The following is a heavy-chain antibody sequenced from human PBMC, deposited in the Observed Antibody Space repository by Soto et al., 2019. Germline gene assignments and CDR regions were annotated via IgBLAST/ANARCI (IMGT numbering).Heavy chain of an antibody. CDR1: GYTRTELS. CDR2: FDPEDGET. Sequence: SVKVSCKVSGYTRTELSMHWVRQAPGKGLEWMGGFDPEDGETIYAQKFQGRVTMTEDTSTDTAYMELSSLRSEDTAVYYCATVLYCIGGSCSWYYFNYWGQGTLVTVSS. V-gene: IGHV1-24*01. D-gene: IGHD2-15*01. J-gene: IGHJ4*02. CDR3: ATVLYCIGGSCSWYYFNY.